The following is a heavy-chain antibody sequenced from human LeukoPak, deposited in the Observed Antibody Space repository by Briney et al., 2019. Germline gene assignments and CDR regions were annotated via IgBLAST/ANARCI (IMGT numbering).Heavy chain of an antibody. CDR3: ARDYYDGAATNWFDP. D-gene: IGHD3-3*01. V-gene: IGHV1-2*02. Sequence: ASVKVSCKASGYTFTGYYMHWVRQAPGQGLVWMGWINPNSGGANYAQKFQGRVTMTRDTSISTAYMELSRLRYDDMAVYYCARDYYDGAATNWFDPWGQGTLVTVSS. CDR1: GYTFTGYY. CDR2: INPNSGGA. J-gene: IGHJ5*02.